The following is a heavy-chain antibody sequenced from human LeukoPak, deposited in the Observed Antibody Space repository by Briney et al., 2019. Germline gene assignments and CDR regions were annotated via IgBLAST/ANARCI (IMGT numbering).Heavy chain of an antibody. J-gene: IGHJ4*02. V-gene: IGHV3-30-3*01. D-gene: IGHD5-18*01. CDR1: GFTFSSYA. CDR3: ARDSTGYSYGRGFDY. Sequence: GGSLRLSCAASGFTFSSYAMHWVRQAPGKGLEWVAVISYDGSNKYYADSVKGRFTISRDNSKNTLYLQMNSLRAEDTAVYYCARDSTGYSYGRGFDYWGQGTLVTVSS. CDR2: ISYDGSNK.